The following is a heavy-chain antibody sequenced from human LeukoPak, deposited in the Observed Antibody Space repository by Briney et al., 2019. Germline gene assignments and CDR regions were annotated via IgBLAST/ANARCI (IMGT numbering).Heavy chain of an antibody. CDR1: GFTFGDYA. CDR2: IRSKEYGGTI. D-gene: IGHD6-19*01. Sequence: GGSLRLSCTTSGFTFGDYAMSWFRQAPGKGLEWVGFIRSKEYGGTIEYAASVKGRFTISRDDSKSYLLMNSLKTEDTALYYCTTGYASDWYGWGQGTMVTVSS. CDR3: TTGYASDWYG. V-gene: IGHV3-49*03. J-gene: IGHJ3*01.